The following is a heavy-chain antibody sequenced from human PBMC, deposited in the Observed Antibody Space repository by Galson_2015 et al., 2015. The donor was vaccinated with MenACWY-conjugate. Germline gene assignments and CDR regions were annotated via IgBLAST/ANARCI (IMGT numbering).Heavy chain of an antibody. Sequence: SLRLSCEASGFIFNTYWMHWVRHAPGKGLGWVSRINPGGSSTTYADSVKDRFTISRDNAKNTLYLQMNSLRPEDTAVFYCAKTRGASFYFDSWGQGTLVTVSS. V-gene: IGHV3-74*01. D-gene: IGHD1-26*01. CDR3: AKTRGASFYFDS. CDR1: GFIFNTYW. CDR2: INPGGSST. J-gene: IGHJ4*02.